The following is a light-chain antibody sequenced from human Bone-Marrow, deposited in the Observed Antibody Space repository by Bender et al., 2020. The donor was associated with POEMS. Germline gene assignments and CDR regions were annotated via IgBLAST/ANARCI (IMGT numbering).Light chain of an antibody. CDR3: AVWDDSLNGWV. CDR2: SSH. CDR1: SSNIGAHA. V-gene: IGLV1-44*01. J-gene: IGLJ3*02. Sequence: QSVLTQPPSASGTPGQRGTISCSGGSSNIGAHAVNWYQHLPGTAPKLLIYSSHRRPSEVPDRFSGSRSGTSASLAISGLQSEDEADYYCAVWDDSLNGWVFGGGTKLTV.